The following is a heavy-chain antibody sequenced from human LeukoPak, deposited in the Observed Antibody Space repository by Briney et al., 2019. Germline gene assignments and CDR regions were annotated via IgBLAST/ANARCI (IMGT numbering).Heavy chain of an antibody. CDR2: VSSSGGTT. Sequence: PGGSLRLSCAASGFTFSSYEMNWVRQAPGKGLEWVSAVSSSGGTTYYADSVKGRFTISRDNSKNTLFLQMNSLRAEDTAVYYCARENWALETAFDIWGQGTMVTVSS. D-gene: IGHD7-27*01. CDR3: ARENWALETAFDI. J-gene: IGHJ3*02. CDR1: GFTFSSYE. V-gene: IGHV3-23*01.